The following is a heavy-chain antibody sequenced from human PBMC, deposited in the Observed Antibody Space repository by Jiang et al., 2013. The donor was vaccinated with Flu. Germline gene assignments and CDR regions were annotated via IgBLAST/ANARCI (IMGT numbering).Heavy chain of an antibody. CDR2: ISGSGGST. Sequence: AASGFTFSSYAMSWVRQAPGKGLEWVSAISGSGGSTYYADSVKGRFTISRDNSKNTLYLQMNSLRAEDTAVYYCAKDKIVVVITHAFDIWGQGTMVTVSS. V-gene: IGHV3-23*01. CDR1: GFTFSSYA. CDR3: AKDKIVVVITHAFDI. J-gene: IGHJ3*02. D-gene: IGHD3-22*01.